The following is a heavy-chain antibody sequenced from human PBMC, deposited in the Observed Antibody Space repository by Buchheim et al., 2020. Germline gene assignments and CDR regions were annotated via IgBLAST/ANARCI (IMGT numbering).Heavy chain of an antibody. CDR1: GYTFTGYY. CDR3: ARGVRYFDWLLSMDV. D-gene: IGHD3-9*01. J-gene: IGHJ6*02. V-gene: IGHV1-2*02. Sequence: QVQLVQSGAEVKKPGASVKVSCKASGYTFTGYYMHWVRQAPGQGLEWMGWINPKSGGTNYAQKFQGRVTMTRDTPISTAYMELSRLRSDDTAVYYCARGVRYFDWLLSMDVWGQGTT. CDR2: INPKSGGT.